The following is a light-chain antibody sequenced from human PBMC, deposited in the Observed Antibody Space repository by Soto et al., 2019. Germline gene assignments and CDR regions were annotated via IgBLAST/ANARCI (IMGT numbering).Light chain of an antibody. CDR3: QQYRSVPLT. CDR1: ESVSTNY. V-gene: IGKV3-20*01. J-gene: IGKJ4*01. CDR2: GAS. Sequence: EIVLTQSPGTLSLSPGERATLSCRASESVSTNYLAWYQQKPGQAPRLLISGASSRATGIPDRFSGSGSGADFTLTINRLEPEDFAVYYCQQYRSVPLTFGGGTKVQIK.